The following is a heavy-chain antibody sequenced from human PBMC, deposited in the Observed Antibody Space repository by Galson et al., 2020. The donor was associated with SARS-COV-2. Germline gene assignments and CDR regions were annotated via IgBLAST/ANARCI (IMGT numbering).Heavy chain of an antibody. CDR1: GGSISSDTYS. J-gene: IGHJ4*02. Sequence: SETLSLTCAVSGGSISSDTYSWSWIRQPPGKGLEWIGYFYHSGNTYYNPSLKSRVTISVDRSKNRVSLKLSSVTAADTAVYYCASYRDTDYFDYWGQGTLVTVSS. CDR2: FYHSGNT. D-gene: IGHD4-4*01. CDR3: ASYRDTDYFDY. V-gene: IGHV4-30-2*01.